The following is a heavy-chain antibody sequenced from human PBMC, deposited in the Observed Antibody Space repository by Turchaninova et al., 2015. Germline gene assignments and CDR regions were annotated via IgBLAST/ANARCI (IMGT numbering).Heavy chain of an antibody. Sequence: EVQLVESGGGLVRPGGYLRLSCAANGYTFNSYAMSRVRQATGKGLEWVSGIRHGGSDTYYADSVKCRFTISRDNSKNTLYLQMNSLRVEDTAVYYCAKPPLPSSSSWSDAFDIWGQGTMVTVSS. D-gene: IGHD3-22*01. V-gene: IGHV3-23*04. CDR1: GYTFNSYA. J-gene: IGHJ3*02. CDR3: AKPPLPSSSSWSDAFDI. CDR2: IRHGGSDT.